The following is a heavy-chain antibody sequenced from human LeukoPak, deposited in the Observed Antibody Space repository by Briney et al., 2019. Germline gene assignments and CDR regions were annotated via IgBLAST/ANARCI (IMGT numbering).Heavy chain of an antibody. CDR1: GFTFSSYS. J-gene: IGHJ3*02. D-gene: IGHD3-22*01. CDR3: ARSYDTSGYYLYAFDI. CDR2: ISGSGGNT. V-gene: IGHV3-23*01. Sequence: PGGSLRLSCAASGFTFSSYSMDWVRQAPGKGLEWVSAISGSGGNTYYADSVKGRFTISRDNSKNTLYLRMNSLRAEDTASYYCARSYDTSGYYLYAFDIWGQGTIVTVSS.